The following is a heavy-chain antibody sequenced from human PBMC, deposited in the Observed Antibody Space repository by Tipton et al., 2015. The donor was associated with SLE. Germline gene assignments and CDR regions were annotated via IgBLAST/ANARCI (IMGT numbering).Heavy chain of an antibody. CDR3: ARGPGYQPLPYYDAFDI. CDR2: IYYRGST. V-gene: IGHV4-59*01. D-gene: IGHD2-2*01. CDR1: GGSISSYY. Sequence: TLSLTCTVSGGSISSYYWSWIRQPPGKGLEWIGYIYYRGSTNYNPSLKSRVTISVDTSKNQFSLKLSSVTAADTAVYYCARGPGYQPLPYYDAFDIWGQGTMVTVSS. J-gene: IGHJ3*02.